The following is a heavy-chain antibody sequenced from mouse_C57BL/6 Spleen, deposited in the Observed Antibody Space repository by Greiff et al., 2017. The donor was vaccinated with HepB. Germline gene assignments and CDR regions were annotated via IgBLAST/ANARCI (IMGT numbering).Heavy chain of an antibody. CDR3: ALTHLITSGRFAY. Sequence: EVQLQQSGPELVKPGASVKISCKASGYTFTDYYMNWVKQSHGKSLEWIGDINPNNGGTSYNQKFKGKATLTVDKSSSTAYMELRSLTSEDSAVYYCALTHLITSGRFAYWGQGTLVTVSA. CDR2: INPNNGGT. CDR1: GYTFTDYY. V-gene: IGHV1-26*01. D-gene: IGHD1-1*01. J-gene: IGHJ3*01.